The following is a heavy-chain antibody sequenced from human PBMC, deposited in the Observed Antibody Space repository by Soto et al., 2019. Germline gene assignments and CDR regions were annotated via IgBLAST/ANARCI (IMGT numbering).Heavy chain of an antibody. Sequence: QVQLQQWGAGPLRPLETLSLTCGVSGGSFSGYYWAWIRQSPGKGLEWIGEITDRGSINYNPSLKSQVSISVDPSKNHYSLNLRSVTAADTAVYYCARESHDILTGPPWVWYFDLWGRGTLVTVSS. CDR1: GGSFSGYY. D-gene: IGHD3-9*01. V-gene: IGHV4-34*01. J-gene: IGHJ2*01. CDR2: ITDRGSI. CDR3: ARESHDILTGPPWVWYFDL.